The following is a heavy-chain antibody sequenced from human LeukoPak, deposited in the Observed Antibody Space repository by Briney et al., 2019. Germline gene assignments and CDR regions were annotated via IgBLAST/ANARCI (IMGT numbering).Heavy chain of an antibody. J-gene: IGHJ4*02. CDR3: ARRKAPPFDY. D-gene: IGHD6-6*01. Sequence: PGGSLRLSCAASGFTFYNYGMHWVRQAPGKGLEWVAVIWYDGSNKYYADSVKGRFTISRDNSKNTLYLQMNSLRAEDTAVYYCARRKAPPFDYWGQGTLVTVSS. CDR1: GFTFYNYG. CDR2: IWYDGSNK. V-gene: IGHV3-33*08.